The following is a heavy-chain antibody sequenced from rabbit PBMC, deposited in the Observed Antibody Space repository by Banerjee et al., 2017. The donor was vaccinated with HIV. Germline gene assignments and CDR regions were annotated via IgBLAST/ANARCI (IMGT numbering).Heavy chain of an antibody. J-gene: IGHJ6*01. CDR2: IEVGSSDFT. V-gene: IGHV1S45*01. CDR1: GFSFSDILY. CDR3: ARDTGTSFSSYGMDL. Sequence: QQQLEESGGGLVKPGGTLTLTCTASGFSFSDILYMCWVRQAPGKGPEWIACIEVGSSDFTYFATWATGRFTISKTSSTTVTLQMTSLTVADTATYFCARDTGTSFSSYGMDLWGPGTLVTVS. D-gene: IGHD7-1*01.